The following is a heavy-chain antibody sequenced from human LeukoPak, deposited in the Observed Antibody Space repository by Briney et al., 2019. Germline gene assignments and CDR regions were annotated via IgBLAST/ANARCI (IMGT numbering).Heavy chain of an antibody. V-gene: IGHV4-4*07. CDR3: ARGNRLLWFGELSWFDP. Sequence: SETLSLTCTVSGGSISSYYWSWIRQPAGKGLEWIGRIYTSGSTNYNPSLKSRVTISVDTSKNQFSLKLSSVTAADTAVYYCARGNRLLWFGELSWFDPWGQGTLVTVSS. CDR1: GGSISSYY. CDR2: IYTSGST. J-gene: IGHJ5*02. D-gene: IGHD3-10*01.